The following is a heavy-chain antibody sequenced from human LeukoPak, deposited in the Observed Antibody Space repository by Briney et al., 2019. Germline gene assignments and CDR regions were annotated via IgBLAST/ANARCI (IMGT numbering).Heavy chain of an antibody. CDR2: MNPNSGNT. J-gene: IGHJ5*02. V-gene: IGHV1-8*01. CDR3: ARAPRTYIAAEGFDP. CDR1: GYTFTSND. Sequence: ASVKVSCKASGYTFTSNDINWVQQATGQGLEWMGWMNPNSGNTGYAQKFQGRVTMTRNTSISTAYMELSSLRSEDTAVYYCARAPRTYIAAEGFDPWGQGTLVTVSS. D-gene: IGHD6-13*01.